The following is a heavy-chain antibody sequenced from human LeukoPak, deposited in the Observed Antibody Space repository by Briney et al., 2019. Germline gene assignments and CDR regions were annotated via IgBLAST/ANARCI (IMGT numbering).Heavy chain of an antibody. D-gene: IGHD6-13*01. CDR3: ARDRAAAVPGPLRY. CDR1: GFTFTSYA. Sequence: GGSLRLSCAASGFTFTSYAMSWVRQAPGKGLEWVSTISSSSSYIYYADSVKGRFTISRDNAKNSLYLQMNSLRVEDTAVYYCARDRAAAVPGPLRYWGQGTLVTVSS. V-gene: IGHV3-21*01. J-gene: IGHJ4*02. CDR2: ISSSSSYI.